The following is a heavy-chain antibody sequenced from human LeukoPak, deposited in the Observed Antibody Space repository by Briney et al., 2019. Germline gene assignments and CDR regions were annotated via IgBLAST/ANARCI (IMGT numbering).Heavy chain of an antibody. J-gene: IGHJ4*02. CDR3: AKGLLWFGELLSPLDY. CDR2: ISYDGSNK. Sequence: GGALRLSFATSGFTFSSYGMHWVRQAPGKGLEGVAVISYDGSNKYYADSVKGRFTISRDNSKNTLYLQMNSLRAEDTAVYYCAKGLLWFGELLSPLDYWGQGTLVTVSS. V-gene: IGHV3-30*18. D-gene: IGHD3-10*01. CDR1: GFTFSSYG.